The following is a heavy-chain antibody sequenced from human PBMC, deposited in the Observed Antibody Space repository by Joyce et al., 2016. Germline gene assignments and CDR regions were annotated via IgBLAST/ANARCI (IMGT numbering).Heavy chain of an antibody. V-gene: IGHV3-7*04. J-gene: IGHJ3*02. CDR2: INPDGNEK. CDR1: GLTFSADW. D-gene: IGHD2/OR15-2a*01. CDR3: ARNRGWFKYDT. Sequence: EVQLVESGGGFVPPGGSLRLSCAASGLTFSADWMDWVRQTPGKGLEWVANINPDGNEKYYVASVKGRFTISRDNAKNTLDLQMNSLRVEDTAVYFCARNRGWFKYDTWGQGTKVTVSS.